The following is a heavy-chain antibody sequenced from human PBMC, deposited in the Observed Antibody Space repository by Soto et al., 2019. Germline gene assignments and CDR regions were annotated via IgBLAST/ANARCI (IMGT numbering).Heavy chain of an antibody. V-gene: IGHV3-33*01. CDR1: GFTFSSYG. CDR3: AREGYDYIWGSYRRFNYYYYYMDV. D-gene: IGHD3-16*02. J-gene: IGHJ6*03. Sequence: GGSLRLSCAASGFTFSSYGMHWVRQAPGKGLEWVAVIWYDGSNKYYADSVKGRFTISRDNSKNTLYLQMNSLRAEDTAVYYCAREGYDYIWGSYRRFNYYYYYMDVWGKGTTVTVSS. CDR2: IWYDGSNK.